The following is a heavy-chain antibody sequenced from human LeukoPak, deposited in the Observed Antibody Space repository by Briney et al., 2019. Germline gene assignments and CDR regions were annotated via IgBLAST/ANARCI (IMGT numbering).Heavy chain of an antibody. D-gene: IGHD4-11*01. CDR3: AKDYSNLDY. CDR2: ISYDGSNK. CDR1: GFTFSSYG. V-gene: IGHV3-30*18. Sequence: GRSLRLSCAASGFTFSSYGMHWVRQAPGKGLEWVAVISYDGSNKYYADSVKGRFTISRDNSKNTLYLQMNSLRAEDTAVYYCAKDYSNLDYWGQGTLVTVSS. J-gene: IGHJ4*02.